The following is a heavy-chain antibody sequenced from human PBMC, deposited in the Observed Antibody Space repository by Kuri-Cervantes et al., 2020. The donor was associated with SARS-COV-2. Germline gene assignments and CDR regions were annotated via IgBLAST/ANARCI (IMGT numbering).Heavy chain of an antibody. CDR2: IYYSGST. V-gene: IGHV4-34*01. CDR1: GGSFSGYY. D-gene: IGHD3-3*01. CDR3: ARQMMSSITIFGVVITRNWFDP. Sequence: SQTLSLTCDVYGGSFSGYYWTWIRQPPGKGLEWIGSIYYSGSTYYNPSLKSRVTISVDTSKNQFSLKLSSVTAADTAVCYCARQMMSSITIFGVVITRNWFDPWGQGTLVTVSS. J-gene: IGHJ5*02.